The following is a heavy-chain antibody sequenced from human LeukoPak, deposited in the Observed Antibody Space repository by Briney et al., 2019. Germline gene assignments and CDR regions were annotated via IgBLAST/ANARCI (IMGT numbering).Heavy chain of an antibody. Sequence: GGSLRLSCAASGFTFSSNPMSWVRQAPGKGLEWVSGIGGSGDSTYYADSVKGRFTISRDNSKNTLYLQMNSLRAEDTAVYYCAKDPHSVAMVRGVIHYYFYAMDVWGQGTTVTVPS. J-gene: IGHJ6*02. D-gene: IGHD3-10*01. CDR2: IGGSGDST. CDR1: GFTFSSNP. V-gene: IGHV3-23*01. CDR3: AKDPHSVAMVRGVIHYYFYAMDV.